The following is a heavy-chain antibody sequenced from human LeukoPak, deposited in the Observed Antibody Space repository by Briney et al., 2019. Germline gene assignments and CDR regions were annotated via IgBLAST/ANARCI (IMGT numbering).Heavy chain of an antibody. V-gene: IGHV4-30-2*01. D-gene: IGHD3-10*01. CDR1: GGSISSGGYY. J-gene: IGHJ4*02. Sequence: PSQTLSLTCTVSGGSISSGGYYWSWIRQPPGKGLEWIGYIYHSGSTYYNPSLKSRVTISVDRSKNQFSLKLSSVTAADTAVYYCARDGRAFGEPLGDWGQGTLVTVSS. CDR2: IYHSGST. CDR3: ARDGRAFGEPLGD.